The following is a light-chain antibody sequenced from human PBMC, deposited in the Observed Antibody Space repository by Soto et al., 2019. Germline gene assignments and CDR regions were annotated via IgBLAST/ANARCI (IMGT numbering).Light chain of an antibody. CDR1: SSDIVSYDY. CDR2: EVT. V-gene: IGLV2-14*01. CDR3: SSFTSTSTRL. J-gene: IGLJ1*01. Sequence: QSALTQPASVSGSPGQSITISCTGTSSDIVSYDYVSWYQQHPGKAPNLIIYEVTDRPSGVSNRFSGSKSGNTASLTISGLQAEDEADYYCSSFTSTSTRLFGSGTKVTVL.